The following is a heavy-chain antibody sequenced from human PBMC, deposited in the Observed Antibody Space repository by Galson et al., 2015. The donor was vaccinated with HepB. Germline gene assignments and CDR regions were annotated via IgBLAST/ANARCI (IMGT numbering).Heavy chain of an antibody. J-gene: IGHJ4*02. CDR2: IKSKPDGETI. CDR3: VTGRFFDY. D-gene: IGHD3-3*01. V-gene: IGHV3-15*05. Sequence: SLRLSCAGSGFIFSNAWINWVRQPPGKGLQWVGRIKSKPDGETIYYAAAVKGRFTISRDDSQKMVFMQMNSLKIEDTGVYYCVTGRFFDYWGQGTLVTGSS. CDR1: GFIFSNAW.